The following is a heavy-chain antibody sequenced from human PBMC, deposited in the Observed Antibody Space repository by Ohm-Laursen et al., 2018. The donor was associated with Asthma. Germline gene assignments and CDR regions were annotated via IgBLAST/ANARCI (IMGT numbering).Heavy chain of an antibody. CDR1: GGSISSSNW. V-gene: IGHV4-4*02. CDR3: ARDSVHSSSWYLDYYYYYGMDV. J-gene: IGHJ6*02. D-gene: IGHD6-13*01. CDR2: IYHSGST. Sequence: TLSLTCTASGGSISSSNWWSWVRQPPGKGLEWIGEIYHSGSTNYNPSLKSRVTISVDKSKNQFSLKLSSVTAADTAVYYCARDSVHSSSWYLDYYYYYGMDVWGRGTTVTVSS.